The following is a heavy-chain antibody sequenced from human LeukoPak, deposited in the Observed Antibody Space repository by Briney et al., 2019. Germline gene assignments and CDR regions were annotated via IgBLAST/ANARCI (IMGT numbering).Heavy chain of an antibody. J-gene: IGHJ4*02. CDR2: ISINWSTI. CDR1: GFTFRSYE. D-gene: IGHD3-22*01. CDR3: KGYYDSSGYKAY. V-gene: IGHV3-48*03. Sequence: GGYLRLYCVASGFTFRSYEMNWVRQAPGKGLEWVSYISINWSTIYYADSVKGRFTISRDNAKNSLYLQMNSLRAEDTAVYYCKGYYDSSGYKAYWGQGTLVTVPS.